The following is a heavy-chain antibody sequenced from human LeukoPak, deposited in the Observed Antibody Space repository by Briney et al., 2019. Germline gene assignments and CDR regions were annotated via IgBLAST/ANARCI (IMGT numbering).Heavy chain of an antibody. V-gene: IGHV1-24*01. D-gene: IGHD3-3*02. CDR2: FDPEDGET. CDR1: GYTLTELS. CDR3: AASSIRPDYYGMDV. Sequence: GASVKASCKVSGYTLTELSMHWVRQAPGKGLEWMGGFDPEDGETIYAQKFQGRVTMTEDTSTDTAYMELSSLRSEDTAVYYCAASSIRPDYYGMDVWGQGTTVTVSS. J-gene: IGHJ6*02.